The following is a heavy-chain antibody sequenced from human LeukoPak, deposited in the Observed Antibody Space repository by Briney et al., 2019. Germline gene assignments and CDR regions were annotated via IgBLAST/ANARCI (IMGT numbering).Heavy chain of an antibody. D-gene: IGHD2-2*01. CDR2: IFYSGST. J-gene: IGHJ4*02. V-gene: IGHV4-39*07. Sequence: SETLSLTCTVSGGSISSSSYYWGWIRQPPGKGLEWIGSIFYSGSTYYNPSLKSRVTISVGTSKNQFSLKVSSVTAADTAVYYCARDSRNFDYWGQGTLVTVSS. CDR1: GGSISSSSYY. CDR3: ARDSRNFDY.